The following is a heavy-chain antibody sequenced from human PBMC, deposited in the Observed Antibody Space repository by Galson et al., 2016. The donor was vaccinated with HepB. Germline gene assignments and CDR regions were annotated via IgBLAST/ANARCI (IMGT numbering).Heavy chain of an antibody. CDR1: GYTFTAYY. J-gene: IGHJ4*02. CDR2: IHPNNGGT. Sequence: SVKVSCKASGYTFTAYYVHWVRQAPGQGLEWMGWIHPNNGGTNYAQKSQGRVTMTRDTSISTVYMELSRLRSDDTAVYYCARVPYYYDSSGYYYPYFDHWGQGTLVTVSS. CDR3: ARVPYYYDSSGYYYPYFDH. V-gene: IGHV1-2*02. D-gene: IGHD3-22*01.